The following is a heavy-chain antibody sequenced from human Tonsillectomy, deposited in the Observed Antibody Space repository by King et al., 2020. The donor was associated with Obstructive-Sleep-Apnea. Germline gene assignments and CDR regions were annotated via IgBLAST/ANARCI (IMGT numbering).Heavy chain of an antibody. J-gene: IGHJ3*02. D-gene: IGHD3-3*01. CDR1: GFSVRSGY. V-gene: IGHV3-53*04. CDR2: IDMAVSA. CDR3: ARGWWSDDFWSGYHGFDI. Sequence: VQLVESGGALVQPGGSLRLSCAATGFSVRSGYMTWFRQAPGEGLEWFSLIDMAVSAYYADCVKGRFTISRHISNNTLYLQMNSLRVDDTAVYYCARGWWSDDFWSGYHGFDIWGQGTMVTVSS.